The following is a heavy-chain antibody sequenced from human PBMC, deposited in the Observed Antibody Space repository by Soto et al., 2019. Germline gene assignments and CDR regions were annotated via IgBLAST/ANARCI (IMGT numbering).Heavy chain of an antibody. V-gene: IGHV4-31*03. J-gene: IGHJ4*02. CDR2: IYYSGST. D-gene: IGHD3-10*01. Sequence: SETLSLTCTVSGGSISSGGYYWSWIRQHPGTGLEWIGYIYYSGSTYYNPSLKSRVTISLDASKNQFSLWLSSVTAADTAVYYCATGNAWRVLLAYWGQGTLVTVSS. CDR3: ATGNAWRVLLAY. CDR1: GGSISSGGYY.